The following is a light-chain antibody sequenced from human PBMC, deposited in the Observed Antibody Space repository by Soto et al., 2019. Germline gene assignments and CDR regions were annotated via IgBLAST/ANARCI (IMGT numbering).Light chain of an antibody. CDR1: QSISSW. J-gene: IGKJ1*01. V-gene: IGKV1-5*01. CDR3: QQYNSYSRT. Sequence: DIQMTQSPSTLSASVGDRGTITCRASQSISSWLAWYRQKPGKAPKLLIYDASSLESGVPSRFSGSGSGTEFTLTISSLQPDDFATYYCQQYNSYSRTFGQGTKVDI. CDR2: DAS.